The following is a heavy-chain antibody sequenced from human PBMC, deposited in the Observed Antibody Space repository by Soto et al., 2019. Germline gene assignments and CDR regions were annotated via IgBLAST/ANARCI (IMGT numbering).Heavy chain of an antibody. CDR2: ISGSGGST. D-gene: IGHD3-9*01. Sequence: VQLLESGGGLVQPGGSLRLSCAASGFTFSSYAMSWVRQAPGKGLEWVSAISGSGGSTYYADSVKGRFTISRDNSKNTMYLQMNSLRAEDTAVYYCAKYLDYDILTGFFSYFDYWGQGTLVTVSS. V-gene: IGHV3-23*01. J-gene: IGHJ4*02. CDR1: GFTFSSYA. CDR3: AKYLDYDILTGFFSYFDY.